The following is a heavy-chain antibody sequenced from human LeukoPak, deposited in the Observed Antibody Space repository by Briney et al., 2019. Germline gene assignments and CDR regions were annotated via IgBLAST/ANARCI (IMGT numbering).Heavy chain of an antibody. CDR1: GGSISSGSYY. D-gene: IGHD2-15*01. J-gene: IGHJ4*02. Sequence: PSETLSLTCTVSGGSISSGSYYWSWIRQPAGKGLEWIGRIYTSGSTNYNPSLKSRVTISVDTSKNQFSLKLSSVTAADTAVYYCARRRILGYFDYWGQGTLVTVSS. CDR2: IYTSGST. V-gene: IGHV4-61*02. CDR3: ARRRILGYFDY.